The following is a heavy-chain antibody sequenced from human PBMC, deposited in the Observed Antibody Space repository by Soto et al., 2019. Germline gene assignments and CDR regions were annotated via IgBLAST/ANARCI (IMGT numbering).Heavy chain of an antibody. J-gene: IGHJ6*03. CDR3: ARRVNEDFWSGYYTGRSPIWWYPKAGYYMDV. D-gene: IGHD3-3*01. CDR1: GGSISSSSYY. Sequence: SETLSLTCTVSGGSISSSSYYWGWIRQPPGKGLEWIGSIYYSGSTYYNPSLKSRVTISVDTSKNQFSLKLSSVTAADTAVYYCARRVNEDFWSGYYTGRSPIWWYPKAGYYMDVWGKGTTVTVSS. V-gene: IGHV4-39*01. CDR2: IYYSGST.